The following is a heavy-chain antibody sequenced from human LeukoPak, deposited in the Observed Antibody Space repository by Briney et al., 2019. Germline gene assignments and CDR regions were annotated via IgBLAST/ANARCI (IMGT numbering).Heavy chain of an antibody. CDR2: INPNSGGT. D-gene: IGHD2-8*01. CDR1: GYTFTGYY. CDR3: ARELCHEPNGFFDP. Sequence: ASVKVSCKASGYTFTGYYMHWVRQAPGQGLEWMGWINPNSGGTNYAQKFQGRVTMTRDTSISTAYMELSRLRSDDTAVYYCARELCHEPNGFFDPWGQGTLVTVSS. V-gene: IGHV1-2*02. J-gene: IGHJ5*02.